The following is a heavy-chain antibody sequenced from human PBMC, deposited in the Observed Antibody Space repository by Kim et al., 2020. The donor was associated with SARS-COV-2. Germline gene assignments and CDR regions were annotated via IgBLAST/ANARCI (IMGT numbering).Heavy chain of an antibody. V-gene: IGHV4-39*07. J-gene: IGHJ6*02. CDR2: IYYSGST. Sequence: SETLSLTCTVSGGSISSSSYYWGWIRQPPGKGLEWIGSIYYSGSTYYNPSLKSRVTISVDTSKNQFSLKLSSVTAADTAVYYCARDSHDILTDTYGMDVWGQGTTVTVSS. CDR3: ARDSHDILTDTYGMDV. CDR1: GGSISSSSYY. D-gene: IGHD3-9*01.